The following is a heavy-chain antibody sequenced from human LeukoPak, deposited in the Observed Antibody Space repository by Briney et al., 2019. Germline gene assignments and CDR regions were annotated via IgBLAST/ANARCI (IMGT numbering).Heavy chain of an antibody. J-gene: IGHJ4*02. CDR2: INPNSGGT. V-gene: IGHV1-2*02. Sequence: GASVKVSCKASGYTFTDYYLHCVRQAPGQGLEWMGRINPNSGGTNYAQKFQGRATMSRDTSISTAYIELSRLRSDDTAVYYCARGDRITISARGYYFDYWGQGTLVTVSS. D-gene: IGHD3-3*01. CDR3: ARGDRITISARGYYFDY. CDR1: GYTFTDYY.